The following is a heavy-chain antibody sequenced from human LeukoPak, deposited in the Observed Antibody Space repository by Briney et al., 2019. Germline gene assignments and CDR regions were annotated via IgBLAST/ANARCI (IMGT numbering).Heavy chain of an antibody. V-gene: IGHV1-18*01. CDR1: GYTFTTYG. J-gene: IGHJ6*03. D-gene: IGHD5-18*01. CDR3: ARVDTVNYYYYMDV. Sequence: GASVKVSCKASGYTFTTYGISWVRQAPGHGREWMGWISTFNGHTNYAQSRQDRVTMTTDTSTSTVYMELSSLLSDDTAVYYCARVDTVNYYYYMDVGGKGTPVTVSS. CDR2: ISTFNGHT.